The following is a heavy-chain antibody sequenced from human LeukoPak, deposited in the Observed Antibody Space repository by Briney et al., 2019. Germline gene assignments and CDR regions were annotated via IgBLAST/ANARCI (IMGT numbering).Heavy chain of an antibody. D-gene: IGHD6-6*01. J-gene: IGHJ3*02. V-gene: IGHV3-23*01. CDR2: ISGSGGGGGTT. Sequence: PGGSLRLSCAASGFTFSTYTMSWVRQAPGKGLEWVSAISGSGGGGGTTNYADSVKGRFTISRDNSKNTLYLRMNSLRAEDTAVYYCAKSLTKNWQLVTAEAFDIWGQGTMVTVSS. CDR3: AKSLTKNWQLVTAEAFDI. CDR1: GFTFSTYT.